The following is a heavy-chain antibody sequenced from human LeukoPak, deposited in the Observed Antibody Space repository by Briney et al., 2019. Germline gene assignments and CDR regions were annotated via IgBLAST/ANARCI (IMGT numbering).Heavy chain of an antibody. J-gene: IGHJ6*03. Sequence: PGGSLRLSCAASGFTFDDYAMHWVRQAPGKGLEWVSLISWDGGSTYYADSVKGRFTISRDNSKNSLYLQMNSLRAEDTALYYCAKDAGSAVYYYYYYYMDVWGKGTTVTVSS. CDR2: ISWDGGST. CDR1: GFTFDDYA. D-gene: IGHD3-10*01. CDR3: AKDAGSAVYYYYYYYMDV. V-gene: IGHV3-43D*03.